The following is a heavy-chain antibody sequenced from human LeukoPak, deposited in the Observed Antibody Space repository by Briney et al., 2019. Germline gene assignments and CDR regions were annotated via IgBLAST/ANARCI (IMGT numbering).Heavy chain of an antibody. CDR3: ASGIVATNHYYYYYGMDV. CDR1: GYTFTNYG. V-gene: IGHV1-18*01. J-gene: IGHJ6*02. D-gene: IGHD5-12*01. Sequence: ASVKVSCKASGYTFTNYGISWVRQAPGQGLEWMGWVSAYNGNTKYAQNLQGRVTMTTDTSTNTAYTELRSLRSEDTAVYYCASGIVATNHYYYYYGMDVWGQGTTVTVSS. CDR2: VSAYNGNT.